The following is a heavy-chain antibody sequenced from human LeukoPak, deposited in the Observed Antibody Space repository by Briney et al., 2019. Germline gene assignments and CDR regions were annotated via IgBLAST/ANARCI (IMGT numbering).Heavy chain of an antibody. D-gene: IGHD1-26*01. CDR3: ARARTSGTYYFDY. CDR1: GFAFSSYD. Sequence: GGSLRLSCAASGFAFSSYDMHWVRQAPGKGLEWVSGISTAGDTYYAGSVKGRFTISRENAKSSLYLQMNSLRAGDTAVYYCARARTSGTYYFDYWGQGALVTVSS. J-gene: IGHJ4*02. CDR2: ISTAGDT. V-gene: IGHV3-13*04.